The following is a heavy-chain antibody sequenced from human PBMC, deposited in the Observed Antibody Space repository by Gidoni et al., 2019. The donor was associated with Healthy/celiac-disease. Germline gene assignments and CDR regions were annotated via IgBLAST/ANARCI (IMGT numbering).Heavy chain of an antibody. V-gene: IGHV4-59*01. CDR3: AKLPSNSKLEPR. Sequence: QVQLQESGPGLVKPSETLSLTCTVSGGSISSYYWSWIRQPPGKGLEWIGYIYYSGSTNYNPSLKSRVTISVDTSKNQFSLKLSSVTAADTAVYYCAKLPSNSKLEPRWGQGTLVTVSS. CDR1: GGSISSYY. J-gene: IGHJ4*02. CDR2: IYYSGST. D-gene: IGHD1-1*01.